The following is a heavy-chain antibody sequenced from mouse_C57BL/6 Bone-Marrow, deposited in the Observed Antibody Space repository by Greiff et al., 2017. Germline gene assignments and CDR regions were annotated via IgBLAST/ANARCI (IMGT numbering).Heavy chain of an antibody. J-gene: IGHJ3*01. CDR3: ARDTTVVATPAWFAY. D-gene: IGHD1-1*01. CDR2: IDPANGNT. Sequence: VQLQQSVAELVRPGASVKLSCTASGFNIKNTYMHWVKQRPEQGLEWIGRIDPANGNTKYAPKFQGKATITADTSSNTAYLQLSSLTSEDTAIYYCARDTTVVATPAWFAYWGQGTLVTVSA. V-gene: IGHV14-3*01. CDR1: GFNIKNTY.